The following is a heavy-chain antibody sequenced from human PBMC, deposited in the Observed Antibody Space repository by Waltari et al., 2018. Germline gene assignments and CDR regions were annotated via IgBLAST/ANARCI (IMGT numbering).Heavy chain of an antibody. Sequence: QVQLQQWGAGLLKASETLSLTCAVYSGSFSGYYWSWLRQPPGKGLEWIGEINHSGSTNYNPSLKSRITISIDTSKNQFSLKLNSVTAADTAVYYCARGGTTVAGHLDYWGQGTLVTVSS. CDR3: ARGGTTVAGHLDY. J-gene: IGHJ4*02. CDR2: INHSGST. D-gene: IGHD6-19*01. V-gene: IGHV4-34*01. CDR1: SGSFSGYY.